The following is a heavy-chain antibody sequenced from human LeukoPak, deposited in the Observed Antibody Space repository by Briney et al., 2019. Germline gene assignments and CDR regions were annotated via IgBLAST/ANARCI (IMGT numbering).Heavy chain of an antibody. CDR1: GGSISSSSYY. V-gene: IGHV4-39*02. Sequence: SETLSLTCTVSGGSISSSSYYWGWIRQPPGKGPEWIGSIYYSGSTCYNPSLKSRVTISVDTSKNQFSLKLTSVTAADTAVYFCARDGPWKSDGWGRRTLVTVSS. CDR2: IYYSGST. J-gene: IGHJ4*02. D-gene: IGHD1-1*01. CDR3: ARDGPWKSDG.